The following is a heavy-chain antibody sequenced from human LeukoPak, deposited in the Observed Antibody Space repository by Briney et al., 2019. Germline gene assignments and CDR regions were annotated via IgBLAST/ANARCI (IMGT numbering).Heavy chain of an antibody. V-gene: IGHV3-33*08. CDR3: ARSSSWHLYYYGMDV. J-gene: IGHJ6*02. CDR2: IWYDGSNK. D-gene: IGHD6-13*01. CDR1: GFAFSYSS. Sequence: PGGSLRLSCAASGFAFSYSSMHWVRQAPGKGLEWVAVIWYDGSNKYYADSVKGRFTISRDNSKNTLYLQMNSLRAEDTAVYYCARSSSWHLYYYGMDVWGQGTTVTVSS.